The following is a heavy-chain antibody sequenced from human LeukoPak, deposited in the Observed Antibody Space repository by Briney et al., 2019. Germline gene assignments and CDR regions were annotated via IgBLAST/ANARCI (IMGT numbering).Heavy chain of an antibody. CDR2: ITSVDDST. Sequence: GGSLRLSCAVSGDTFSSDAFSWVRQAPGKGLEWVSAITSVDDSTYYADSVKGRFTISRDYSKNTVHLQMNSLRAEDTALYYCAIWVRNGWPYFDYWRKGNLVTVSS. V-gene: IGHV3-23*01. CDR1: GDTFSSDA. J-gene: IGHJ4*02. CDR3: AIWVRNGWPYFDY. D-gene: IGHD6-19*01.